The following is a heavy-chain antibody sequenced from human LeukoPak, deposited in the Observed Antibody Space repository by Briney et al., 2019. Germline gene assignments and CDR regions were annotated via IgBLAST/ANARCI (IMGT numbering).Heavy chain of an antibody. Sequence: PSETLSLTCTVSGGSIINYYWSWIRPPPGKGLEWIGYIYRSGSTKYNPSLKSRVTLSVDTSKKKFSLNLSSVTAADTAVYYCARTSYYGSRGYYDFWGQGTLVTVSS. CDR2: IYRSGST. V-gene: IGHV4-59*01. CDR1: GGSIINYY. D-gene: IGHD3-22*01. J-gene: IGHJ4*02. CDR3: ARTSYYGSRGYYDF.